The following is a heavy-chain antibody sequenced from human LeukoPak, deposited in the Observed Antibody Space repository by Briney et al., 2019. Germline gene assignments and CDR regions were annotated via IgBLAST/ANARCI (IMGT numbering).Heavy chain of an antibody. J-gene: IGHJ4*02. CDR2: VRYDESTK. Sequence: QPGGSLRLSCAASGFTFSTYGMHWVRQAPGKGLVWVAFVRYDESTKYYADSVKGRFTISRDNSRNTLYLQMNSLRAEDTAVYYCAKDRKRQTGYYFDYWGQGTLVTVSS. V-gene: IGHV3-30*02. CDR3: AKDRKRQTGYYFDY. CDR1: GFTFSTYG.